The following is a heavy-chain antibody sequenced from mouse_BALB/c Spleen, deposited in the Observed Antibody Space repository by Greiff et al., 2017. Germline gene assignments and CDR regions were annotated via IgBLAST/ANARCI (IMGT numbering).Heavy chain of an antibody. CDR2: IWAGGST. Sequence: VKLVESGPGLVAPSQSLSITCTVSGFSLTSYGVHWVRQPPGKGLEWLGVIWAGGSTNYNSALMSRLSISKDNSKSQVFLKMNSLQTDDTAMYYCARDHRITTTYAMDYWGQGTSVTVSS. D-gene: IGHD1-1*01. CDR1: GFSLTSYG. J-gene: IGHJ4*01. CDR3: ARDHRITTTYAMDY. V-gene: IGHV2-9*02.